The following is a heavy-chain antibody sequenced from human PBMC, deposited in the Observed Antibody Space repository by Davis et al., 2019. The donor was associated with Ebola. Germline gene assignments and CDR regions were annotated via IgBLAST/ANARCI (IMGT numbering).Heavy chain of an antibody. Sequence: GGSLRLSCAASGFTFSISGMHWVRQAPGKGLEWVAFIRSDGSVKYYADSLKGRFTISRDYSKNTLSLQMNSLRAEDTAVYYCAKGTAVAGTFDYWGQGTLVTVSS. CDR1: GFTFSISG. D-gene: IGHD6-19*01. CDR3: AKGTAVAGTFDY. V-gene: IGHV3-30*02. J-gene: IGHJ4*02. CDR2: IRSDGSVK.